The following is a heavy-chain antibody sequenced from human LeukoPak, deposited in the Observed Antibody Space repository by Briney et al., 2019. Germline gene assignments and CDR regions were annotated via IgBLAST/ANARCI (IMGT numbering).Heavy chain of an antibody. CDR3: ARRDGGYSSSWFFDY. J-gene: IGHJ4*02. CDR1: GFTVSSNH. Sequence: GGSLRLSCAASGFTVSSNHMSWVRQAPGKGLEWVSYISSSSSTIYYADSVKGRFTISRDNAKNSLYLQMNSLRDEDTAVYYCARRDGGYSSSWFFDYWGQGTLVTVSS. D-gene: IGHD6-13*01. CDR2: ISSSSSTI. V-gene: IGHV3-48*02.